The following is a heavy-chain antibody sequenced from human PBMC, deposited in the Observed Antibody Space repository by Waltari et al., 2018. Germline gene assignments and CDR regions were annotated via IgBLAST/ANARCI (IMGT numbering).Heavy chain of an antibody. CDR1: GGSIRSGSYY. CDR3: ARDRSGYYYDSVDI. D-gene: IGHD3-22*01. J-gene: IGHJ3*02. V-gene: IGHV4-61*02. CDR2: IYTSGST. Sequence: QVQLQESGPGLVKPSQTLSLTCTVSGGSIRSGSYYWSWIRQPAGKGLEWIGRIYTSGSTNYNPSLKSRVTISVDTSKNQFSLKLSSVTAADTAVYYCARDRSGYYYDSVDIWGQGTMVTVSS.